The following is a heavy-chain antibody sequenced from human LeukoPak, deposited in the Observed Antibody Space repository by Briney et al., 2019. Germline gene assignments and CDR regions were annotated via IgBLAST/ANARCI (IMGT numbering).Heavy chain of an antibody. V-gene: IGHV2-5*01. Sequence: SGPTLVHPTQTLTLTCTFSGFSLSTSGVGVGWIRQPPEKALEWLALIYWNDDKRYSPSLKSRLTITKDTSKNQVVLTMTNMDPVDTATYYCAHTDRRLEPPVTFDYWGQGTLVTVSS. CDR1: GFSLSTSGVG. CDR2: IYWNDDK. J-gene: IGHJ4*02. CDR3: AHTDRRLEPPVTFDY. D-gene: IGHD1-1*01.